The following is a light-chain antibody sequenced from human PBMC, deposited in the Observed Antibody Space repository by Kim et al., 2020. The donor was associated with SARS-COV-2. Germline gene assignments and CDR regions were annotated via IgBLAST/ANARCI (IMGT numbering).Light chain of an antibody. CDR3: AAWDDILNGRV. Sequence: ELTQPPSASGTPGQRVTISCSGSSSNIGSNTVNWYQQLPGTAPKLLIYSNNQRPSGVPDRFSGSKSGTSASLAISGLQSEDEADYYCAAWDDILNGRVFGGGTKLTVL. CDR2: SNN. CDR1: SSNIGSNT. J-gene: IGLJ3*02. V-gene: IGLV1-44*01.